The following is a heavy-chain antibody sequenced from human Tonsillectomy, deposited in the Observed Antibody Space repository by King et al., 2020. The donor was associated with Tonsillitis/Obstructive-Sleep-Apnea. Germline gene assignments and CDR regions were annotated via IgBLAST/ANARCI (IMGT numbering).Heavy chain of an antibody. CDR2: IYYSGST. V-gene: IGHV4-31*03. CDR1: GGSISSGGYY. CDR3: ARFPPMITFGGVIVSGPYFDY. D-gene: IGHD3-16*02. J-gene: IGHJ4*02. Sequence: QLQESGPGLVKPSQTLSLTCTVSGGSISSGGYYWSWIRQHPGKGLEWIGYIYYSGSTYYNPSLKSRVTISVDTSKNQFSLKLSSVTAADTAVYYCARFPPMITFGGVIVSGPYFDYWGQGTLVTVSS.